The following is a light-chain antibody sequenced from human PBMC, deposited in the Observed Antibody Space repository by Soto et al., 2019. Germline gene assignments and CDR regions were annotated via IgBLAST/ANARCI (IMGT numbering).Light chain of an antibody. CDR3: QQYNNWPFT. CDR1: QSISSW. Sequence: DIQMTQSPSTLSASVGDRVTITCRASQSISSWLAWYQQKPGKAPNLLIYKASSLESGVPSRFSGSGSGTEFTLTISSLQPDDFATYYCQQYNNWPFTFGPGTKVDIK. CDR2: KAS. V-gene: IGKV1-5*03. J-gene: IGKJ3*01.